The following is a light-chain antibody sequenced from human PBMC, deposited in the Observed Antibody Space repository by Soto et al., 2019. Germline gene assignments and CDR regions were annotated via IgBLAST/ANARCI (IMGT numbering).Light chain of an antibody. V-gene: IGLV1-40*01. CDR2: GDN. J-gene: IGLJ1*01. Sequence: QSVLTQPPSVAGAPGQRVCISCAGSTSNIGAPYDVHWYQHLPGTAPKLLIYGDNNRPSGVPDRFSGSKSGTSASLAITRLKAEDEADYYCQAYDISLHNYVFAEGTKVTVL. CDR1: TSNIGAPYD. CDR3: QAYDISLHNYV.